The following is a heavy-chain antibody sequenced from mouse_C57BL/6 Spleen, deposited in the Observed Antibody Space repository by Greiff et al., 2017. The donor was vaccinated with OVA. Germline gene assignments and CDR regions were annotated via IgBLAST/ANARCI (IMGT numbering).Heavy chain of an antibody. CDR3: ARDDGSRRGDY. CDR2: IDPSDSYT. CDR1: GYTFTSYW. V-gene: IGHV1-69*01. D-gene: IGHD1-1*01. J-gene: IGHJ4*01. Sequence: QVQLKQPGAELVMPGASVKLSCKASGYTFTSYWMHWVKQRPGQGLEWIGEIDPSDSYTNYNQKFKGKSTLTVDKSSSTAYMQLSSLTSEDSAVYYCARDDGSRRGDYWGQGTSVTVSS.